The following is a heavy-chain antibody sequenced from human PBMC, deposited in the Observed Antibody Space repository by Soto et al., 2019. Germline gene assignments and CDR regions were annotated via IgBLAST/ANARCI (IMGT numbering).Heavy chain of an antibody. CDR1: GFSFSRYW. D-gene: IGHD6-19*01. CDR2: VRQDGSEK. Sequence: GGSLRLSCAASGFSFSRYWLMWIRRAPGKGLEWVANVRQDGSEKYYGDSVKGRFTASRDNAQSPLYLQMNSLRAEDTAVYYCAGGPEGWPAEYWGQGILVTVSS. V-gene: IGHV3-7*03. CDR3: AGGPEGWPAEY. J-gene: IGHJ4*02.